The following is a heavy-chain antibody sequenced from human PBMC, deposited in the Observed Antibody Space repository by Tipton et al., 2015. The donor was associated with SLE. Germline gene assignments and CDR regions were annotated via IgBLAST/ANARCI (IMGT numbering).Heavy chain of an antibody. CDR3: AREGCSSISCNYYYYYYMDV. CDR1: GFTFSNHG. Sequence: SLRLSCAASGFTFSNHGMHWVRQAPGKGLAWVAFISYDGSNKYYADSVKGRFTISRDNSKNTLYPQMNSLRVEDTAVYHCAREGCSSISCNYYYYYYMDVWGKGTTVTVSS. V-gene: IGHV3-30*03. CDR2: ISYDGSNK. J-gene: IGHJ6*03. D-gene: IGHD2-2*01.